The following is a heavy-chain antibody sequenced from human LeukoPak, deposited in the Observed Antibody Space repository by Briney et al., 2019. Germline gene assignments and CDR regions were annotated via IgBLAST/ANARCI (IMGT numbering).Heavy chain of an antibody. D-gene: IGHD6-13*01. CDR2: INSDGGT. Sequence: GGSLRLSCAASGFTFSSYPMSWVRQAPGKGLEWVSAINSDGGTYYADSVKGRFTISRDSSKNTLYLQVNSLGAEDTAVYYCATREVITAAGTLQHWGQGTLATVSS. CDR1: GFTFSSYP. CDR3: ATREVITAAGTLQH. V-gene: IGHV3-23*01. J-gene: IGHJ1*01.